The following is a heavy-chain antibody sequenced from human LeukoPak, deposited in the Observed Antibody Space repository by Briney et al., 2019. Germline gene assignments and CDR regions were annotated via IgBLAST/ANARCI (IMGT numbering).Heavy chain of an antibody. V-gene: IGHV3-30*02. Sequence: GGSLRLSCAASGFTIRNYGMHWVRQAPGKGLEWVAFIRYDGSNKYYADSVKGRFTISRDNSKNTLYLQMNSLRAEDTAVYYCAKRKGETAMVYFDYGGQGTLVTVSS. CDR2: IRYDGSNK. J-gene: IGHJ4*02. D-gene: IGHD5-18*01. CDR1: GFTIRNYG. CDR3: AKRKGETAMVYFDY.